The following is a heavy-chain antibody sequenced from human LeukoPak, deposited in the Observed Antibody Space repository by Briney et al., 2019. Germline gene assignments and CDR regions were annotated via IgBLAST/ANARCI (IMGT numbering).Heavy chain of an antibody. Sequence: KSSETLSLTCTVSGGSISSYYWSWIRQPPGKGLEWIGYIYYSGSTNYNPSLKSRVTISVDTSKNQFSLKLSSVTAADTAVYYCASIAVAGPSYYFDYWGQGTLVTVSS. CDR3: ASIAVAGPSYYFDY. D-gene: IGHD6-19*01. V-gene: IGHV4-59*01. J-gene: IGHJ4*02. CDR2: IYYSGST. CDR1: GGSISSYY.